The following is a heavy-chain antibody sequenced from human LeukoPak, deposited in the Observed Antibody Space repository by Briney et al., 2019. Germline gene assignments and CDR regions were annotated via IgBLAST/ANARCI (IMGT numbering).Heavy chain of an antibody. J-gene: IGHJ4*02. D-gene: IGHD2-15*01. CDR2: ISSSGGSI. Sequence: GGSLRLSCAASGFTFSSYSMNWVRQAPGKGLEWVSSISSSGGSIYYADSVKGRFTVSRDNAKNSLYLQMNSLGAEDTAMYYCAPICSSGNCFQTRFDYWGQGTLVTVFS. CDR1: GFTFSSYS. V-gene: IGHV3-21*01. CDR3: APICSSGNCFQTRFDY.